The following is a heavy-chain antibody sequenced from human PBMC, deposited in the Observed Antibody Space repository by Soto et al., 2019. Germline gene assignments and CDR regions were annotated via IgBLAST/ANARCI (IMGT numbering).Heavy chain of an antibody. CDR2: IIPIFGTA. CDR1: GGTFSSYA. V-gene: IGHV1-69*01. J-gene: IGHJ2*01. CDR3: ARSIAAAGYWYFDL. D-gene: IGHD6-13*01. Sequence: QVQLVQSGAEVKKPWSSVKVSCKASGGTFSSYAISWVRQAPGQGLEWMGGIIPIFGTANYAQKFQGRVTITADESTGTAYMELSSLRAEDTAVYYCARSIAAAGYWYFDLWGRGTLVTVSS.